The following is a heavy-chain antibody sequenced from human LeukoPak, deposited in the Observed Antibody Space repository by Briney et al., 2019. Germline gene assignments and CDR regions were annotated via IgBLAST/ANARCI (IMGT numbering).Heavy chain of an antibody. D-gene: IGHD2/OR15-2a*01. Sequence: GGPLRLSCAACGFTFSNALMSWVPQAPGKGPEGICRIISKADCGTTDYAAHVKGRFTISRDDSKNTLYLQMNSLKTEDTAVYYCTTDLLWVIHPYGGYWGQGTLVTVSS. CDR3: TTDLLWVIHPYGGY. CDR1: GFTFSNAL. V-gene: IGHV3-15*01. J-gene: IGHJ4*02. CDR2: IISKADCGTT.